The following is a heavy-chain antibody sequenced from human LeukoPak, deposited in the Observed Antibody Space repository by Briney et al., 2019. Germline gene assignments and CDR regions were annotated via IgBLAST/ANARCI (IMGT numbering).Heavy chain of an antibody. J-gene: IGHJ4*02. CDR3: ARGKRGKGLKTYYYDSSGYWPIDY. V-gene: IGHV4-34*01. D-gene: IGHD3-22*01. CDR1: GGSFSGYY. Sequence: PSETLSLTCAVSGGSFSGYYWSWIRQPPGKGLEWVGEINHSGSTNYNPSLKSRVTISVDTSKNQFSLKMRSVTAADTAVYYCARGKRGKGLKTYYYDSSGYWPIDYWGQGTLVTVSS. CDR2: INHSGST.